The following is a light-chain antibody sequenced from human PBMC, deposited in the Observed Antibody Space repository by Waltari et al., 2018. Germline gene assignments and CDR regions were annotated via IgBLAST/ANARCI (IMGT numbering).Light chain of an antibody. CDR3: SSSDSTGLRV. Sequence: SYELTQTPSVSVSPGQTARITCSGNELPRKYAHWFQQKSGQAPRLVIYADTKRPSGIPERFCGSSSGTVATLTITGAQVDDCSDYYCSSSDSTGLRVFGGGTTVVVL. V-gene: IGLV3-10*01. CDR1: ELPRKY. J-gene: IGLJ1*01. CDR2: ADT.